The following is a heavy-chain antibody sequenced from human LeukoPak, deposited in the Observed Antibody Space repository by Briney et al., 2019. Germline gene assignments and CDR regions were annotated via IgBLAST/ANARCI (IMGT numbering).Heavy chain of an antibody. V-gene: IGHV4-61*01. D-gene: IGHD1-26*01. CDR3: ARLDANSGSYYDY. CDR1: GGSISSGSYY. Sequence: PSETLSLTCTVSGGSISSGSYYWSWIRQPPGKGLEWIGYIYYSGSTNYNPSLKSRVTISVDTSKNQFSLKLSSVTAADTAVYYCARLDANSGSYYDYWGQGTLVTVSS. CDR2: IYYSGST. J-gene: IGHJ4*02.